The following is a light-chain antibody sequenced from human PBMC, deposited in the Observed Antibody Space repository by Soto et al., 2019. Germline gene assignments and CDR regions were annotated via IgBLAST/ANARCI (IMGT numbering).Light chain of an antibody. J-gene: IGKJ1*01. CDR2: GAS. CDR3: QHHNSYSQT. V-gene: IGKV1-5*01. CDR1: QSIRYY. Sequence: DIQLTQCPPTLSASVGDRVTITCRASQSIRYYLAWYQQMPGKAPKLLIYGASSLQSGVPSRFSGSGSGTEFTLTISSLQPDDFATYFCQHHNSYSQTCGQGTKV.